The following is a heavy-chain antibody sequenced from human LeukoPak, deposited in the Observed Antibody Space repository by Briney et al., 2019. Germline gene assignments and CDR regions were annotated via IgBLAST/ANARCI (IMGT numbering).Heavy chain of an antibody. CDR1: GYSISSGSY. J-gene: IGHJ4*02. D-gene: IGHD1-26*01. V-gene: IGHV4-38-2*02. CDR2: IYHSGST. CDR3: ARLVVGTTDY. Sequence: SGTLSLTCTVSGYSISSGSYWGWIRQPPGKGLEYIGSIYHSGSTYNNPSLKSRVTISVDTSKNQFSLKLSSVTAADTAVYYCARLVVGTTDYWGQGTLVTVSS.